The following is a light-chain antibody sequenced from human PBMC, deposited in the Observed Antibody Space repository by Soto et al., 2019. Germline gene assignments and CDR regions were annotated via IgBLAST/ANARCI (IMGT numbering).Light chain of an antibody. V-gene: IGKV3-20*01. Sequence: EIVLTQSPGTLSLSPGERATLSCRASQSVSSSYLAWYQQKPVQAPRLLIYGASSRATGIPDRFSGSGSGTDFTLTISRLEPEDFEVYYCQQYGSSPWTFGQGTKVEIK. CDR2: GAS. J-gene: IGKJ1*01. CDR3: QQYGSSPWT. CDR1: QSVSSSY.